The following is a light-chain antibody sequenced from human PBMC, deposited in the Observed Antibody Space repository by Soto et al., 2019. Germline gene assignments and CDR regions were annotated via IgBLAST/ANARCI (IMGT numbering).Light chain of an antibody. Sequence: EIVLTQSPATLSLSPGERATLSCRASQSVSSYLAWYQQKPGQTPRLIIYGASGRADGIPHRFSGSGSGTDFTLTISSLEPEDFAVYYCQQRSNWPPITFGQGTRLEIK. J-gene: IGKJ5*01. CDR3: QQRSNWPPIT. CDR2: GAS. CDR1: QSVSSY. V-gene: IGKV3-11*01.